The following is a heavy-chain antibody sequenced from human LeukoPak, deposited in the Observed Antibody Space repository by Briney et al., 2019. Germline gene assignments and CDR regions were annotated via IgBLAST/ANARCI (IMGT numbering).Heavy chain of an antibody. CDR2: IYYSGST. CDR1: GGSISSGGYY. CDR3: ASAEGSPDAFDI. V-gene: IGHV4-31*03. J-gene: IGHJ3*02. Sequence: KSSETLSLTCTVSGGSISSGGYYWSWIRQHPGKGLEWIGYIYYSGSTYYNPSLKSRVTISVDTSKTQFSLKLSSVTAADTAVYYCASAEGSPDAFDIWGQGTMVTVSS.